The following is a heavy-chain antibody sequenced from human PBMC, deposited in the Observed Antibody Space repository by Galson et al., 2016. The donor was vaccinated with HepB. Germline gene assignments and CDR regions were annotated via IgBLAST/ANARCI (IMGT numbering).Heavy chain of an antibody. CDR1: GFTFSASA. CDR2: ISASGTTT. D-gene: IGHD2-21*02. CDR3: AKTVPTAPMPKYDI. V-gene: IGHV3-23*01. Sequence: SLRLSCAASGFTFSASAMTWVRQAPGKGLEWVSAISASGTTTFYADSVKGRFTISRDNFKNSVYLQMNRLTADDTAVFYCAKTVPTAPMPKYDIWGQGVLVTVSS. J-gene: IGHJ4*02.